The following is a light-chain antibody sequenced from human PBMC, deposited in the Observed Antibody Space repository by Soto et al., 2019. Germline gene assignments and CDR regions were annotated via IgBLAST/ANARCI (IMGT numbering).Light chain of an antibody. Sequence: QSALTQAACVSGCPGQSITISCTGTSGDIGSYNRVSWYQQHPGKAPKLIIYEVTDRPSGVSNRFSGSKSGNTASLTISGLQAEDEAEYYCSSYTNINTRACVFGTGTKVTVL. J-gene: IGLJ1*01. CDR1: SGDIGSYNR. CDR2: EVT. V-gene: IGLV2-14*01. CDR3: SSYTNINTRACV.